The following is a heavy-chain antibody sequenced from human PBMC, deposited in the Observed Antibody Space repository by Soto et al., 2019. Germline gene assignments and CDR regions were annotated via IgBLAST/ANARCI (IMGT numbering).Heavy chain of an antibody. Sequence: QVQLVQSGAELKKPGASVKLSCKASGYSFTSFGISWLRQAPGQGLEWMGWINPHNGDTNYAQKFQGRVTMTTDTSTSTVYMELRSLGSDDTAVYYCARDWGGAGVTIIADYWGQGTQVTVSS. CDR3: ARDWGGAGVTIIADY. D-gene: IGHD3-10*01. CDR2: INPHNGDT. J-gene: IGHJ4*02. V-gene: IGHV1-18*01. CDR1: GYSFTSFG.